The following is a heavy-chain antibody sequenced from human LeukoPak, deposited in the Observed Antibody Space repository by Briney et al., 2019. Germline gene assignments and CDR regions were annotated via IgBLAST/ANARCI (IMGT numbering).Heavy chain of an antibody. D-gene: IGHD2-2*01. Sequence: PSETLSLTCTVSGGSISSSIYYWGWIRQPPGKGLEWIGSIYYSGSTYYNPSLKSRVIISVDTSKNQSSLKLKFVTAADMAVYYCARLADCSSTSCYDHWGQGTLVTVSS. CDR2: IYYSGST. CDR1: GGSISSSIYY. J-gene: IGHJ4*02. V-gene: IGHV4-39*01. CDR3: ARLADCSSTSCYDH.